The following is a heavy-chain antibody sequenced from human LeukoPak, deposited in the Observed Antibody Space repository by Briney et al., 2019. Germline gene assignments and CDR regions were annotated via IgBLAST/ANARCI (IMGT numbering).Heavy chain of an antibody. CDR2: ISAYNGNT. CDR3: ARDHGYSSGWYQRNDAFDI. J-gene: IGHJ3*02. V-gene: IGHV1-18*01. Sequence: GASVKVSCKASGYTFTSYGISWVRQAPGQGLEWMGWISAYNGNTNYAQKLQGRVTMTTDTSTSTDYMELRSLRSDDTAVYYCARDHGYSSGWYQRNDAFDIWGQGTMVTVSS. D-gene: IGHD6-19*01. CDR1: GYTFTSYG.